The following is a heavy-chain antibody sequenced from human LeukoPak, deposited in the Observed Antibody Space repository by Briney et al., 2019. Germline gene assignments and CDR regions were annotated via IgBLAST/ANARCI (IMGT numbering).Heavy chain of an antibody. Sequence: ASVKVSCKVSGYTLTELSMHWVRQAPGKGLEWMGGFDPEDGETIYAQKFQGRVTMTEDTSTDTAYMELSSLRSEDTAVYYCATWGLDRYYYDSSGYYALDYWGQGTLVTVSS. CDR2: FDPEDGET. CDR3: ATWGLDRYYYDSSGYYALDY. J-gene: IGHJ4*02. CDR1: GYTLTELS. V-gene: IGHV1-24*01. D-gene: IGHD3-22*01.